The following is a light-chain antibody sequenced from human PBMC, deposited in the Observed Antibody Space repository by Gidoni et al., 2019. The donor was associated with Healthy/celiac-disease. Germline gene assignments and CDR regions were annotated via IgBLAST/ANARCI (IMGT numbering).Light chain of an antibody. J-gene: IGLJ3*02. CDR2: DVS. CDR1: SSDVGCYNY. V-gene: IGLV2-11*01. Sequence: QSALTQPRSVSGSPGQSVTISCTGTSSDVGCYNYVSWSQQHPGKAPKLMIYDVSKRPSGVPDRFSGSKSGNTASLTISGLQAEDEADYYCCSYAGSYWVFGGGTKLTVL. CDR3: CSYAGSYWV.